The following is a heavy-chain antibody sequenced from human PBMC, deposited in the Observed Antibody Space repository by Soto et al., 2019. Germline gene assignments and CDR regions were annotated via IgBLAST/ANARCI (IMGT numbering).Heavy chain of an antibody. CDR1: VFTFSDYY. D-gene: IGHD5-12*01. Sequence: GGSLRLSCAASVFTFSDYYMSWIRQAPGKGLEWVSYISSSSSYTNYADSVKGRFTISRDNAKNSLYLQMNSLRAEDTAVYYCARTATYYYGMDVWGQGTTVTVSS. CDR3: ARTATYYYGMDV. J-gene: IGHJ6*02. V-gene: IGHV3-11*06. CDR2: ISSSSSYT.